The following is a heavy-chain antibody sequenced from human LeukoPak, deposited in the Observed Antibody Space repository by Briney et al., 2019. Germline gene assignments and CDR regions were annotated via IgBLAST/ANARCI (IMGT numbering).Heavy chain of an antibody. J-gene: IGHJ5*01. Sequence: GGSLRLSCAVSGFTFSSYWMSWVRQAPGKGLEWVANIKQDGSEKYLVDSVKGRFTISRDNAKNSLYLQMNSLRAEDTAVYYCARGRHSSSWYDCWGQGTLVTVSS. CDR1: GFTFSSYW. D-gene: IGHD6-13*01. V-gene: IGHV3-7*02. CDR2: IKQDGSEK. CDR3: ARGRHSSSWYDC.